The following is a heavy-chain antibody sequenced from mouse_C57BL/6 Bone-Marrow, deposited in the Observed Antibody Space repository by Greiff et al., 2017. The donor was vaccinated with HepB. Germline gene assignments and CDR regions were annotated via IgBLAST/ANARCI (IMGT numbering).Heavy chain of an antibody. CDR1: GYTFTSYW. Sequence: VQLQQPGAELVMPGASVKLSCKASGYTFTSYWMHWVKQRPGQGLEWIGEIDPSDSYTNYNQKFKGKSTLTVDKSSSTAYMQLSSLTSADSAVYYCARWGYYGSNYWGQGTTLTVSS. V-gene: IGHV1-69*01. D-gene: IGHD1-1*01. J-gene: IGHJ2*01. CDR2: IDPSDSYT. CDR3: ARWGYYGSNY.